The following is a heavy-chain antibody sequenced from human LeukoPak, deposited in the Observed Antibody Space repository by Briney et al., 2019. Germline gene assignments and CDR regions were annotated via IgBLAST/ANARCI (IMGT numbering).Heavy chain of an antibody. CDR3: AKELCDYVWGSYRYPFDY. V-gene: IGHV1-24*01. CDR2: FDPEDGET. J-gene: IGHJ4*02. Sequence: GASVRVSCKVSGYTLTQLSMHWVRQAPGKGLEWMGGFDPEDGETIYAQKFQGRVTMTADTSTDTAYMELSSLRAEDPAVYYCAKELCDYVWGSYRYPFDYWGQGTLVTVSS. CDR1: GYTLTQLS. D-gene: IGHD3-16*02.